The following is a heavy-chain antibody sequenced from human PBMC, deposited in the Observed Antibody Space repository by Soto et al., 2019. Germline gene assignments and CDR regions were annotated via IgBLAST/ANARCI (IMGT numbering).Heavy chain of an antibody. CDR1: DGSMNSDSSY. CDR3: ARLGGYVSVGYYYLWDS. D-gene: IGHD3-22*01. Sequence: QLQLQESGPGLVKPSETLSLTCRVSDGSMNSDSSYWGWIRQPPGKGLEWIGVINHSGSTYHNLSLKGRVTMSVVASRNQFSLKLTSMPAADAAVYYCARLGGYVSVGYYYLWDSWGQGTLVTVPS. J-gene: IGHJ4*02. CDR2: INHSGST. V-gene: IGHV4-39*01.